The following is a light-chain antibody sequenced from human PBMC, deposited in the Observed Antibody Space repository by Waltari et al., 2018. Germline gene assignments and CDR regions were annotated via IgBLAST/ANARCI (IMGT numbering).Light chain of an antibody. J-gene: IGLJ3*02. Sequence: QSVLTQPPSASGTPGQRVTISCSGSISNLGTNYVYWYQQFPGTAPKLLLQRNKPRPSWVPDRFSGSKSGTSAALAISGLRSEDEADYYCASWDDSLSVGVFGGGTKLTVL. CDR1: ISNLGTNY. CDR2: RNK. CDR3: ASWDDSLSVGV. V-gene: IGLV1-47*01.